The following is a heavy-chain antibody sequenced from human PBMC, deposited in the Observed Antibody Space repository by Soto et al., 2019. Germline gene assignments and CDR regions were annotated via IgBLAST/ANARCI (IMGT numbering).Heavy chain of an antibody. CDR2: ISESSSTL. CDR1: AFTFSDYA. J-gene: IGHJ6*02. CDR3: ARASGYYDTSGYYGAFYYYGMDV. Sequence: ESGGGLVQPGGSLRLSCAASAFTFSDYAMNWVRQAPGTGLEWVAYISESSSTLYYADSVKGRFTISRDNAKNSLYLQMNSLRDEDTAVYYCARASGYYDTSGYYGAFYYYGMDVWGQGTTVTVSS. V-gene: IGHV3-48*02. D-gene: IGHD3-22*01.